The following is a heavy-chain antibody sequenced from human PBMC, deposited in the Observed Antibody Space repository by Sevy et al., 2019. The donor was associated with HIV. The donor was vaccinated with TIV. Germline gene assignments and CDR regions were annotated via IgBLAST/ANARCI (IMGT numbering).Heavy chain of an antibody. J-gene: IGHJ6*02. CDR3: ARGPPRGYCSSTSCYAYYYYYGMDV. D-gene: IGHD2-2*01. CDR2: INHSGST. V-gene: IGHV4-34*01. Sequence: SETLSLTCAVYGGSFSGYYWSWIRQPPGKGLEWIGEINHSGSTNYNPSLKSRVTISVDTSKNQFSLKLSSVTAADTDVYYCARGPPRGYCSSTSCYAYYYYYGMDVWGQGTTVTVSS. CDR1: GGSFSGYY.